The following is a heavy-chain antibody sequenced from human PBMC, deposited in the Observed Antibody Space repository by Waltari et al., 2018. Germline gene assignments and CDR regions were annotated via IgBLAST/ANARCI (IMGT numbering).Heavy chain of an antibody. V-gene: IGHV4-61*02. Sequence: QVHLQESGPGLVRPSQTLSLTCNVSGASISSGTYYWNWIRQPAGKGPEWIGRIHISGSTNDSPSLKSRVTISVDTSNNQFSLKLTSVTAADTAVYYCARGIAKGGYGAVDYWGQGRLVTVSS. D-gene: IGHD5-18*01. CDR2: IHISGST. J-gene: IGHJ4*02. CDR3: ARGIAKGGYGAVDY. CDR1: GASISSGTYY.